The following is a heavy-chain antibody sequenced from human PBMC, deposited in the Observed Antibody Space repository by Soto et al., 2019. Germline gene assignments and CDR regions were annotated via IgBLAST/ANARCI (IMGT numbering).Heavy chain of an antibody. Sequence: SETLSITCTVSGGSISSRDYYCAWIRQPPGKGLEWIGSGYDSGSIYYNPSLKRRVTISVDSSKNQVSLRLSSVTAADTAVYYCARLYPYYDILTGSQIYGFDFWGQGTMVTVSS. V-gene: IGHV4-39*01. CDR1: GGSISSRDYY. CDR2: GYDSGSI. D-gene: IGHD3-9*01. CDR3: ARLYPYYDILTGSQIYGFDF. J-gene: IGHJ3*01.